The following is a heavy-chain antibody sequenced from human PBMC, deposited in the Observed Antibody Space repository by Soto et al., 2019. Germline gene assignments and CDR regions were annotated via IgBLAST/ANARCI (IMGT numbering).Heavy chain of an antibody. Sequence: PGVSLRLSWAASGFTFSSYSMNWVRQAPGKGLEWVSSISSSSSYIYYADSVKGRFTISRDNAKNSLYLQMNSLRAEDTAVYYCARDSSGSAASDIRGKGTMVTVSS. D-gene: IGHD3-10*01. CDR1: GFTFSSYS. CDR3: ARDSSGSAASDI. CDR2: ISSSSSYI. V-gene: IGHV3-21*01. J-gene: IGHJ3*02.